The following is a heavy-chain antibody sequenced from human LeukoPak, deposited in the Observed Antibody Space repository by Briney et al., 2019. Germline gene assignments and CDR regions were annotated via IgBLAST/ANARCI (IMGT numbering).Heavy chain of an antibody. CDR1: GFTFDDYA. V-gene: IGHV3-9*01. CDR2: TSWNSGSI. Sequence: GRSLRLSCAASGFTFDDYAMHWVRQAPGKGLEWVSGTSWNSGSIGYADSVKGRFTISRDNAKNSLYLQMNSLRAEDTALYYCAKDIGYYYYYGMDVWGQGTTVTVSS. J-gene: IGHJ6*02. CDR3: AKDIGYYYYYGMDV.